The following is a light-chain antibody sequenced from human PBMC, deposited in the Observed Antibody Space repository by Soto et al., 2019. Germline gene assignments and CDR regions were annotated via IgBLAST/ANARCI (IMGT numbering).Light chain of an antibody. V-gene: IGLV2-14*01. CDR3: RSYTSSSTTDWV. Sequence: QSVLTQPASVSGSPGQSITISCTGTSSDVGGYNYVSWYQQHPGKAPKLMIYEVSNRPSGVSNRFSGSKSGNTASLTISGLQAEDEADYYCRSYTSSSTTDWVFGGGTKLTVL. CDR1: SSDVGGYNY. CDR2: EVS. J-gene: IGLJ3*02.